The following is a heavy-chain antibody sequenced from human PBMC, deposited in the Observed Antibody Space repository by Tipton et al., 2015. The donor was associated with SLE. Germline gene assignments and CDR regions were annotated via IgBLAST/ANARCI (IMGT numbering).Heavy chain of an antibody. CDR2: MHYSGTT. CDR1: GGSINSHY. D-gene: IGHD7-27*01. CDR3: ARHLTGDRAFDI. J-gene: IGHJ3*02. V-gene: IGHV4-59*08. Sequence: TLSLTCTVSGGSINSHYWSWIRQPPGKGLEWIGNMHYSGTTDYNPSLTSRVTISVDTARNQFSLHMSSVSAADTAVYYCARHLTGDRAFDIWGQGTMVTVSS.